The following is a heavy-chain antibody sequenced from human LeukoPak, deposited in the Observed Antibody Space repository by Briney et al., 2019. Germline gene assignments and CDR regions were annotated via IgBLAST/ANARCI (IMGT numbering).Heavy chain of an antibody. CDR3: ASHYYYDSSGLMDV. CDR2: IYHSGST. Sequence: SETLSLTCAVYGGSFSGYYWSWLRQPPGKGLEWIGSIYHSGSTYYNPSLKSRVTISVDTSKNQFSLKLSSVTAADTAVYYCASHYYYDSSGLMDVWGKGTTVTVSS. J-gene: IGHJ6*04. D-gene: IGHD3-22*01. V-gene: IGHV4-34*01. CDR1: GGSFSGYY.